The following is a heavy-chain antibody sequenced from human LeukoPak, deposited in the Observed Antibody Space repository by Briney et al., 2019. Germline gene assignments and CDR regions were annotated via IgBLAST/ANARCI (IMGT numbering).Heavy chain of an antibody. Sequence: SETLSLTCTVSGGSISSSSYYWGWIRQPPGNGLEWIGSIYYSGSTYYNPSLKSRVTISVDTSKNQFSLKLSSVTAADTAVYYCARDLVYYGSPNWFDPWGQGTLVTVSS. CDR2: IYYSGST. D-gene: IGHD3-10*01. J-gene: IGHJ5*02. CDR3: ARDLVYYGSPNWFDP. V-gene: IGHV4-39*07. CDR1: GGSISSSSYY.